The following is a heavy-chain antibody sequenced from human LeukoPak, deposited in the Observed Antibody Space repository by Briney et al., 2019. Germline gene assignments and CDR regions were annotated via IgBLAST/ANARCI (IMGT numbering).Heavy chain of an antibody. CDR2: INWNGGST. D-gene: IGHD6-13*01. CDR3: AKDGIAAAGRRYYYYYMDV. CDR1: GFTFDDYG. V-gene: IGHV3-20*04. Sequence: RTGGSLRLSCAASGFTFDDYGMSWVRQAPGKGLEWVSGINWNGGSTGYADSVKGRFTISRDNSKNSLYLQMNSLRAEDTALYYCAKDGIAAAGRRYYYYYMDVWGKGTTVTVSS. J-gene: IGHJ6*03.